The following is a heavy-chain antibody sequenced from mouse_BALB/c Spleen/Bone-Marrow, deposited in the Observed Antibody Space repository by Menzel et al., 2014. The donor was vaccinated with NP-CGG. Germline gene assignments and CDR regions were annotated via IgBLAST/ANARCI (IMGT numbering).Heavy chain of an antibody. D-gene: IGHD1-2*01. V-gene: IGHV1S81*02. Sequence: VKLMDSGAELVKPGASVKLSCRASGYTFTNYFVYWVKQRPGQGLEWIGEINPSNDTPNFNEKFKSKATLTVDKSSSTAYMQLSSLTSEDSAVYYCTRSGYYGYGWYFDVWGAGTTVTVSS. CDR3: TRSGYYGYGWYFDV. J-gene: IGHJ1*01. CDR2: INPSNDTP. CDR1: GYTFTNYF.